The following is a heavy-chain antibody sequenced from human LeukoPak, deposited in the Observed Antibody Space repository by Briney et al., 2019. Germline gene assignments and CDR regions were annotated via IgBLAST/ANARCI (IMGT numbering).Heavy chain of an antibody. V-gene: IGHV3-7*04. J-gene: IGHJ4*02. CDR2: IKQDGSEK. Sequence: GGSLRLSCAASGFTVSRNYMSWVRQAPGKGLEWVANIKQDGSEKNYVDSVKGRFTISRDNAKNSLYLHTNSLRAEDTAVYYCARDHLGLFDYWGQGTLVTVSS. CDR3: ARDHLGLFDY. CDR1: GFTVSRNY.